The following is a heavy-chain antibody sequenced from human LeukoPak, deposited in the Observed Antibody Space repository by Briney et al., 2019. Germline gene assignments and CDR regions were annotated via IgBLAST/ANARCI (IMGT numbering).Heavy chain of an antibody. D-gene: IGHD3-10*01. Sequence: SETLSLTCTVSGGSISSSSYYWGWIRQPPGKGLEWIGSIYYSGSTYYNPSLKSRVTISVDTSKNQFSLKLSSVTAADTAVYYRARGLTRGARSYWGQGTLVTVSS. CDR3: ARGLTRGARSY. V-gene: IGHV4-39*01. CDR1: GGSISSSSYY. J-gene: IGHJ4*02. CDR2: IYYSGST.